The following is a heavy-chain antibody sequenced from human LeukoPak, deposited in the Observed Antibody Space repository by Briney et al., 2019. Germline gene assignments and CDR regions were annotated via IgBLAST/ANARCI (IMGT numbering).Heavy chain of an antibody. CDR3: AKVGNSGNYAFDY. J-gene: IGHJ4*02. V-gene: IGHV3-30*02. Sequence: GGSLRLSCAASGFTFSSYGMHWVRQAPGKGLEWVAFAPYDGSNTYYADSVKGRFTISRDNSKNTLYLQMNSLRAEDTAVYYCAKVGNSGNYAFDYWGQGTLVTVSS. D-gene: IGHD1-26*01. CDR2: APYDGSNT. CDR1: GFTFSSYG.